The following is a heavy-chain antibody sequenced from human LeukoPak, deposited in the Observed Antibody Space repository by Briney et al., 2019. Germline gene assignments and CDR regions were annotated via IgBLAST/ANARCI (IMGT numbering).Heavy chain of an antibody. J-gene: IGHJ4*02. Sequence: SETLSLTCTVSGASIRNYYWSWIRQPPGKGLEWIGYIYYSGSPNYNPSLKSRVTLSLDTSKNQFSLRLNSVTAADTAVYYCATLQKYFFDDWGQGTLVTVSS. CDR2: IYYSGSP. D-gene: IGHD4-11*01. CDR1: GASIRNYY. V-gene: IGHV4-59*08. CDR3: ATLQKYFFDD.